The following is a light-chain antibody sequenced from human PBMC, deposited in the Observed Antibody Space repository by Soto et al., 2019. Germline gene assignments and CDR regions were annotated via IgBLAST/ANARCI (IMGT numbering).Light chain of an antibody. CDR3: MQGTHWPPEAT. V-gene: IGKV2-30*01. Sequence: DVVMTQSPLSLPVTLGQPASISCRSSQSLVYSDGNTYLNWFQQRPGQSPRRLIYKVSNRDSVVPDRFSGSGSGTDFTLKISRVEAEDVGVYYCMQGTHWPPEATFGQGTKLEIK. CDR2: KVS. CDR1: QSLVYSDGNTY. J-gene: IGKJ2*01.